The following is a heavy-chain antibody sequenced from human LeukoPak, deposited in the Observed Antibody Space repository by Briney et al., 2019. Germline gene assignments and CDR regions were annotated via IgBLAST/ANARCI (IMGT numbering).Heavy chain of an antibody. CDR1: GGSISSSSYY. D-gene: IGHD3-10*01. CDR3: ARDIGIESMVRRLIIISDYMDV. CDR2: IYYSGST. Sequence: SETLSLTCTVSGGSISSSSYYWGWIRQPPGKGLEWIGSIYYSGSTYYNPSLKSRVTISVDTSKNQFSLKLSSVTAADTAVYYCARDIGIESMVRRLIIISDYMDVWGKGTTVTVSS. J-gene: IGHJ6*03. V-gene: IGHV4-39*07.